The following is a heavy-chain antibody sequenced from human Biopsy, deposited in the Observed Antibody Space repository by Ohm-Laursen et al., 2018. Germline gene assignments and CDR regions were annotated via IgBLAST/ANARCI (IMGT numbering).Heavy chain of an antibody. V-gene: IGHV4-31*03. J-gene: IGHJ2*01. D-gene: IGHD3-9*01. CDR1: GASVKTSGYF. CDR2: ISYNERT. Sequence: TLSLTCSVSGASVKTSGYFWAWIRQRPEKGLEWIGYISYNERTHYNPSLTSRLAISFDTSNNRISLQLRSVSAADTAVYYCVREPKTGTAEAWYFDLWGRGSPVTVPS. CDR3: VREPKTGTAEAWYFDL.